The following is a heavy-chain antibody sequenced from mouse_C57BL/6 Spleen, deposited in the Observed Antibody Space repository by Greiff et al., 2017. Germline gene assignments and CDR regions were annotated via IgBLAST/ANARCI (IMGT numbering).Heavy chain of an antibody. V-gene: IGHV5-6*01. Sequence: EVMLVESGGDLVKPGGSLKLSCAASGFTFSSYGMSWVRQTPDKRLEWVATISSGGSYTYYPDSVKGRFTISRDHAKNTLYLKMSSLKSEDTAMYYCARHLYSSYAMDYWGQGTSVTVSS. CDR2: ISSGGSYT. CDR3: ARHLYSSYAMDY. D-gene: IGHD1-3*01. CDR1: GFTFSSYG. J-gene: IGHJ4*01.